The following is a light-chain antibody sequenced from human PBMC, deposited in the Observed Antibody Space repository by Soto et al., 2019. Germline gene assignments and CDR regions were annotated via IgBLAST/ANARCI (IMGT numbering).Light chain of an antibody. CDR2: LNSDGSH. CDR3: QTWSTDIRV. CDR1: SGHNSYA. J-gene: IGLJ3*02. Sequence: QLVQTQPPSASASLGASVKLTCTLSSGHNSYAIAWHQQQPEKGPRYLMKLNSDGSHSKGDGIPDRFSGSSSGAERYLTISSLQSEDEADYYCQTWSTDIRVFGGGTQLTVL. V-gene: IGLV4-69*01.